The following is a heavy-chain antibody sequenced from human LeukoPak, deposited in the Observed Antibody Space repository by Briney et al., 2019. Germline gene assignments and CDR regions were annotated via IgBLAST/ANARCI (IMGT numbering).Heavy chain of an antibody. V-gene: IGHV1-18*01. CDR1: GYTFTSYG. CDR3: ARDSIYYGSGSYYNSANWFDP. D-gene: IGHD3-10*01. Sequence: GASVKVSCKASGYTFTSYGISWVRQAPGQGLEWMGWISAYNGNTNYAQKLQGRVTMTTDTSTSTAYMELRSLRSDDTAVYYCARDSIYYGSGSYYNSANWFDPWGQGTLVTVSS. CDR2: ISAYNGNT. J-gene: IGHJ5*02.